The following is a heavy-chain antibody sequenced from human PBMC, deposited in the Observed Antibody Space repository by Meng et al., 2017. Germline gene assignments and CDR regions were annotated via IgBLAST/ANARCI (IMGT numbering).Heavy chain of an antibody. CDR1: GYTFIDAY. D-gene: IGHD1-7*01. CDR2: IIPRSSDA. Sequence: QVQLVQFGAEVKNPGASVKLSGKASGYTFIDAYIHWVRQAPGQGLEWMGGIIPRSSDANSAQKFQGRVTLTWDTSINTAYMELSSLRSDDTAIYYCARDGGNYDFDYWGQGTLVTVSS. J-gene: IGHJ4*02. CDR3: ARDGGNYDFDY. V-gene: IGHV1-2*02.